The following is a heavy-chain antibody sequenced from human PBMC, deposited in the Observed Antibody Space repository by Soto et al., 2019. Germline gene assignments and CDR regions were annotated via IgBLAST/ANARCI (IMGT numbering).Heavy chain of an antibody. Sequence: SGPTLVNPTQTLTLTCTFSGFSLSSSAVGVGRIRQPPGKALEWLALISWDDDKRYSPSLKSRLTITKDTSKNQVVLTMTNMDPVDTATFYCAHSLGYSSSWYAVVNFDYWGQGTLVTVSS. CDR1: GFSLSSSAVG. CDR3: AHSLGYSSSWYAVVNFDY. D-gene: IGHD6-13*01. J-gene: IGHJ4*02. CDR2: ISWDDDK. V-gene: IGHV2-5*02.